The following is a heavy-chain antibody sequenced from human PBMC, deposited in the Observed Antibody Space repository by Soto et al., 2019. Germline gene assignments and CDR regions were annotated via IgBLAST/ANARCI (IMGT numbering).Heavy chain of an antibody. CDR1: GYTFTSYD. J-gene: IGHJ3*02. CDR2: MNPNSGNT. Sequence: ASVKVSCKASGYTFTSYDINWVRQATGQGLEWMGWMNPNSGNTGYAQKFQGRVTMTRNTSISTAYMELSSLRSEDTAVYYCARGGQLVGDTLNAFDIWGQGTMVTVSS. V-gene: IGHV1-8*01. CDR3: ARGGQLVGDTLNAFDI. D-gene: IGHD6-6*01.